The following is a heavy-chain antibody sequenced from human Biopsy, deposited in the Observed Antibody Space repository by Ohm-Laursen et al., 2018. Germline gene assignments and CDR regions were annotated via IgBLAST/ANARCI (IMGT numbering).Heavy chain of an antibody. Sequence: GASVKVSCKVSEYTLTELPMHWVRQAPGKGLEWMGGFDPENGQTLYAQKFQGRVTMTEDTSTDTAYMELSSLRSEDTAVYYYAADINVWNVNYWGQGTQVTVSS. CDR2: FDPENGQT. J-gene: IGHJ4*02. D-gene: IGHD1-1*01. V-gene: IGHV1-24*01. CDR1: EYTLTELP. CDR3: AADINVWNVNY.